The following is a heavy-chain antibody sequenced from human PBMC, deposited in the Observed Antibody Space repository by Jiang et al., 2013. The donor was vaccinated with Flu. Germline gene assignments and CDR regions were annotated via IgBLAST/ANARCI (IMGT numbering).Heavy chain of an antibody. D-gene: IGHD3-3*01. CDR3: AVYDFWSGYYDY. CDR1: GGSISSYY. V-gene: IGHV4-59*08. Sequence: PGLVKPSETLSLTCTVSGGSISSYYWSWIRQPPGKGLEWIGYIYYSGSTNYNPSLKSRVTISVDTSKNQFSLKLSSVTAADTAVYYCAVYDFWSGYYDYWGQGTLVTVSS. J-gene: IGHJ4*02. CDR2: IYYSGST.